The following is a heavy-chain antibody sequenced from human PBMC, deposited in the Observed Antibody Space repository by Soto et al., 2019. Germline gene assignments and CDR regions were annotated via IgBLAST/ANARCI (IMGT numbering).Heavy chain of an antibody. V-gene: IGHV3-7*03. CDR3: ARDHRTLDYYYYGMDV. J-gene: IGHJ6*02. CDR1: GFAFSSYW. CDR2: IKQGGSEK. Sequence: PGGSLRLSCAASGFAFSSYWMSWVRQAPGKGLEWVANIKQGGSEKYYVDSVKGRFTISRDNAKNSLYLQMNSLRAEDTAVYYCARDHRTLDYYYYGMDVWGQGTTVTVSS.